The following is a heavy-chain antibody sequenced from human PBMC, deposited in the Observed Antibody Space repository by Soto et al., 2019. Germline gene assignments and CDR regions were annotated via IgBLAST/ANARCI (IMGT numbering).Heavy chain of an antibody. J-gene: IGHJ4*02. V-gene: IGHV1-2*04. Sequence: ASVKVSCKASGYTFTGYYMHWVRQAPGQGLEWMGWINPNSGGTNYAQKFQGWVTMTRDTSISTAYMELSRLRSDDTAVYYCARSAWIAVADRFDYWGQGSLVTVSS. D-gene: IGHD6-19*01. CDR2: INPNSGGT. CDR1: GYTFTGYY. CDR3: ARSAWIAVADRFDY.